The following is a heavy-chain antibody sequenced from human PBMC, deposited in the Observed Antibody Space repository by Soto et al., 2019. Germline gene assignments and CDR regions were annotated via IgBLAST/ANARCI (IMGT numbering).Heavy chain of an antibody. V-gene: IGHV1-58*01. CDR3: AADSLIHRRGYYGMDV. Sequence: ASVKVSCKASGFTFTSSAVQWVRQARGQRLEWIGWIVVGSGNTNYAQKFQERVTITRDMSTSTAYMELSSLRSEDTAVYYCAADSLIHRRGYYGMDVWGQGTTVTVSS. J-gene: IGHJ6*02. CDR2: IVVGSGNT. CDR1: GFTFTSSA. D-gene: IGHD2-21*01.